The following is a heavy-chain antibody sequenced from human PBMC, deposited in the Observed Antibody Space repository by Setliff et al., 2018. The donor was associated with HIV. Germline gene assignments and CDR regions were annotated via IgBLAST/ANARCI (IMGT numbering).Heavy chain of an antibody. CDR2: IKADGGTM. CDR3: ARETMYDSRGYLSHYFDY. CDR1: GFIFDTYP. D-gene: IGHD3-22*01. Sequence: RLSCVASGFIFDTYPMNWVRQAPGKGLEWVSYIKADGGTMYDADSVKGRFTISRDNAKKSLYLQMNSLRVEDTAVYYCARETMYDSRGYLSHYFDYWGQGTPVTVSS. V-gene: IGHV3-48*03. J-gene: IGHJ4*02.